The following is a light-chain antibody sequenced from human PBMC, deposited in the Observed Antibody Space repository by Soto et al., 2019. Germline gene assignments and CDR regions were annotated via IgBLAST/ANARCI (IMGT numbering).Light chain of an antibody. V-gene: IGLV2-14*03. CDR3: ISYTDRQSYL. J-gene: IGLJ1*01. Sequence: QSALAQPASVSGSPGQSITITCSVTSSDIGSYNHVAWYQQFTGKSPKLMIYAVSDRPSGVSDRFSGSKSGITASLTISGLQAEDEADYYCISYTDRQSYLFGTGTKGTVL. CDR2: AVS. CDR1: SSDIGSYNH.